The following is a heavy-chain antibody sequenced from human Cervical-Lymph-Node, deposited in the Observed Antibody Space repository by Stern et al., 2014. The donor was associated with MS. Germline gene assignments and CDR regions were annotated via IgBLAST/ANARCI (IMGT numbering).Heavy chain of an antibody. CDR1: GFSFSRYA. D-gene: IGHD6-13*01. CDR2: IWEYGSNP. Sequence: QVQLVQSGGGVVQPGRSLRLSCAASGFSFSRYAMHWVRQAPGKGLEWVSLIWEYGSNPYYAASGTGRFTISRENFKNTLYLQMSSLRAEDTAVYYCASAYSSSHYYFDYWGQGTLVTVSS. J-gene: IGHJ4*02. V-gene: IGHV3-33*01. CDR3: ASAYSSSHYYFDY.